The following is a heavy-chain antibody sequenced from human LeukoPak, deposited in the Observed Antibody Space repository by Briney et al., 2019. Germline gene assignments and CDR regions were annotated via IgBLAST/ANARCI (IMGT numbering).Heavy chain of an antibody. Sequence: GGSLRLSCAASGLTVTNAWMNWVRQAPGKGLEWVGRIASKTDGGTTDYAAPVKGRFTISRDDSKNTLYLQMNSLKTEDTAVYYCTTGGEWGYDILTGYYNWFDPWGQGTLVTVSS. CDR2: IASKTDGGTT. D-gene: IGHD3-9*01. CDR1: GLTVTNAW. V-gene: IGHV3-15*04. J-gene: IGHJ5*02. CDR3: TTGGEWGYDILTGYYNWFDP.